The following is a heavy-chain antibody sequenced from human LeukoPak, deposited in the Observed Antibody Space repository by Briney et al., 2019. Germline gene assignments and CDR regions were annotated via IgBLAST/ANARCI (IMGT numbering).Heavy chain of an antibody. CDR2: ISSSPPYI. V-gene: IGHV3-21*04. D-gene: IGHD5-18*01. CDR3: AKDWIQFNRVFDCFDS. J-gene: IGHJ4*02. CDR1: GFPFGTYS. Sequence: GGSLRLSCAASGFPFGTYSMNWVRQAPGKGLEWVSSISSSPPYIFYADSVKGRFTISRDNSKNTVNLQMNRLRVEDTAIYYCAKDWIQFNRVFDCFDSWGQGALITVSS.